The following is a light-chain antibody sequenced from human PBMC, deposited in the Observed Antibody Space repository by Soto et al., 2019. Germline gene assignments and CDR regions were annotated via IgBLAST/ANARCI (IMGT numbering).Light chain of an antibody. CDR1: SSDVGYYTY. V-gene: IGLV2-14*01. J-gene: IGLJ1*01. Sequence: QSALTQPASVSGSPGQSITISCTGTSSDVGYYTYVSWFQQHPGKAPKLMIYEVTNRPSGVSNRFSASKSGNTASLTISGLQAGDEADYYCTSYTATSTYVFGTGTKLTVL. CDR3: TSYTATSTYV. CDR2: EVT.